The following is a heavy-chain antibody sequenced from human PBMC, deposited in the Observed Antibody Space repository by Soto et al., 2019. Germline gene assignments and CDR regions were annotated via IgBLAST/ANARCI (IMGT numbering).Heavy chain of an antibody. CDR2: IYYSGST. J-gene: IGHJ4*02. CDR3: ARRYGPCFDY. D-gene: IGHD5-18*01. V-gene: IGHV4-59*08. Sequence: PSETLSLTCTVSGGSISSYYWSWNRQPPGKGLEWIGYIYYSGSTNYNPSLKSRVTISVDTSKNQFSLKLSSVTAADTAVYYCARRYGPCFDYLGQGTLVTGSS. CDR1: GGSISSYY.